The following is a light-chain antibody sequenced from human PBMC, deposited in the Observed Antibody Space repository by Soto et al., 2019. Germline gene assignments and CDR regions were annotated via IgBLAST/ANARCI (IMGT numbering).Light chain of an antibody. V-gene: IGKV3-11*01. J-gene: IGKJ5*01. CDR3: QQRDYWQVT. CDR2: DVS. Sequence: EIVLTQSPVTLSLSPGERATLSCRASQSVSSRLAWYQQKPGQAPRLLIYDVSNRATGIPARLSGSGSGTDFTLTISSLEPEDFAVYYCQQRDYWQVTFGQGTRLEIK. CDR1: QSVSSR.